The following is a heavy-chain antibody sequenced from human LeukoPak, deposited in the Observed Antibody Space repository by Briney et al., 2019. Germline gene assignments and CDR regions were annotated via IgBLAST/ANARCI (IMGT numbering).Heavy chain of an antibody. Sequence: SETLSLTCTVSGGSISSFYWTWIRRPAGKGLEWIGRIYSSGSTNYNPSLKSRLTMSVDTSKNQLSLKVSSVTAADTAVYYCARGRSGPGADYYYGMDVWGQGTTVTVSS. CDR1: GGSISSFY. V-gene: IGHV4-4*07. CDR2: IYSSGST. CDR3: ARGRSGPGADYYYGMDV. J-gene: IGHJ6*02. D-gene: IGHD3-10*01.